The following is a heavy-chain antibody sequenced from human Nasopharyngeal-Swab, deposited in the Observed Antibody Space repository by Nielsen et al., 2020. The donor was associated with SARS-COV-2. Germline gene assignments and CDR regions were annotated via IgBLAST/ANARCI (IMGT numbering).Heavy chain of an antibody. CDR1: GSTFTGYY. V-gene: IGHV1-2*06. CDR3: ATTLQWLVTNWFDP. Sequence: ASVKVSCKAPGSTFTGYYMHWVRQAPGQGLEWMGRTNPNSGGTNYAQKFQGRVTMTRDTSISTAYMELSRLRSDDTAVYYCATTLQWLVTNWFDPWGQGTLVTVSS. CDR2: TNPNSGGT. D-gene: IGHD6-19*01. J-gene: IGHJ5*02.